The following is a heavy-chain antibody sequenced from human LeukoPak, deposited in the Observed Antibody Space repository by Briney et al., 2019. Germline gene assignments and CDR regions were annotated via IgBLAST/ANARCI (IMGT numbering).Heavy chain of an antibody. Sequence: SETLSLTCAVYGGSFSGYYWSWIRQPPGKGLEWIGEINHSGSTNYNPSLKSRVTISVDTSKNQFSLKLSSVTAADTAVYYCARGERITIFGGVIIKGGLDPWGQGTLVTVSS. V-gene: IGHV4-34*01. CDR1: GGSFSGYY. J-gene: IGHJ5*02. D-gene: IGHD3-3*01. CDR2: INHSGST. CDR3: ARGERITIFGGVIIKGGLDP.